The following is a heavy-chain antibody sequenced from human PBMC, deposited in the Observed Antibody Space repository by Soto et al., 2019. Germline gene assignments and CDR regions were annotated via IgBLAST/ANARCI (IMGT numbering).Heavy chain of an antibody. CDR1: GFTFSSYA. CDR2: ISGSGGST. CDR3: AKLGGGCSSTSCYTSVYFDY. Sequence: AGGSLRLSCAASGFTFSSYAMSWVRQAPGKGLEWVSAISGSGGSTYYADSVKGRFTISRDNSKNTLYLQMNSLRAEDTAVYYCAKLGGGCSSTSCYTSVYFDYWGQGTLVTVSS. D-gene: IGHD2-2*02. J-gene: IGHJ4*02. V-gene: IGHV3-23*01.